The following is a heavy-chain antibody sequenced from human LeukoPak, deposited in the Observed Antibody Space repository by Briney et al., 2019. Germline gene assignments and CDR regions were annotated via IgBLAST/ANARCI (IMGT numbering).Heavy chain of an antibody. CDR3: ARAPSPRYGSGSYYPYYYYGMDV. Sequence: GGSLRLSCAASGFTFSSYSMNWVRQAPGKGLEWVSYISSSSSPIYYADSVKGRFTISRDNAKNSLYLQMNTLRDEDTAVYYCARAPSPRYGSGSYYPYYYYGMDVWGQGTTVTVSS. J-gene: IGHJ6*02. CDR1: GFTFSSYS. D-gene: IGHD3-10*01. CDR2: ISSSSSPI. V-gene: IGHV3-48*02.